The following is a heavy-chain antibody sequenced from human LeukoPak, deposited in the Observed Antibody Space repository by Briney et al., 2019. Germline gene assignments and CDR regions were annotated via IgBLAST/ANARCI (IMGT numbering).Heavy chain of an antibody. J-gene: IGHJ4*02. V-gene: IGHV1-69*13. Sequence: ASVKVSCKAFGGTFSSYAISWVRQAPGQGLEWMGGIIPIFGTANYAQKFQGRVTITADESTSTAYMELSSLRSEDTAVYYCARDLYCGGDRGGYFDYWGQGTLVTVSS. D-gene: IGHD2-21*02. CDR2: IIPIFGTA. CDR3: ARDLYCGGDRGGYFDY. CDR1: GGTFSSYA.